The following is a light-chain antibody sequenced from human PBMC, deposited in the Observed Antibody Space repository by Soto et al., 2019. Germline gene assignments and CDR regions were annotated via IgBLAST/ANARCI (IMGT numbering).Light chain of an antibody. Sequence: QSALSQPASVSGSPGQSITISCTGTSSDIGRYNYVSWYQQHPGMAPQLLIYEVSDRPSGVSNRFSGSKSGNTASLTISGLHAEDEADYFCTSYTTTSAVIFGGGTKLTVL. CDR3: TSYTTTSAVI. V-gene: IGLV2-14*01. J-gene: IGLJ2*01. CDR1: SSDIGRYNY. CDR2: EVS.